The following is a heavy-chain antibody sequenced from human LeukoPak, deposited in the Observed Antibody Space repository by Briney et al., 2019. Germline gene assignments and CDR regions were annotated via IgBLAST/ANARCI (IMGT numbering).Heavy chain of an antibody. D-gene: IGHD3-22*01. CDR2: ITSSGAAT. V-gene: IGHV3-23*01. J-gene: IGHJ4*02. CDR1: GFTFSSYA. CDR3: AKDRPNYYGSNGHYYKLNGDC. Sequence: GGSLRLSCAASGFTFSSYAMRWVRQAPGKGLEWVSSITSSGAATYYAASVKGRFTSSRDNSDNTLYLQMNSLRAEDTAVYYCAKDRPNYYGSNGHYYKLNGDCWGQGTLVTVSS.